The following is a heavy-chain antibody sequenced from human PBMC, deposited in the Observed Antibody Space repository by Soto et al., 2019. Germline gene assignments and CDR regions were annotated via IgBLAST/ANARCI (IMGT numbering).Heavy chain of an antibody. Sequence: QVQLVQSGAEVKKPGASVKVSCKASGYTFTTYGITWVRQAPGQGLEWMGWISVYNGNTNSAQKLQGRVTMTSDTSTSTDYRELRSLRSADNDGYDCARGDGLWYFDFWGRGTLVTVSS. CDR2: ISVYNGNT. V-gene: IGHV1-18*01. J-gene: IGHJ2*01. CDR1: GYTFTTYG. CDR3: ARGDGLWYFDF.